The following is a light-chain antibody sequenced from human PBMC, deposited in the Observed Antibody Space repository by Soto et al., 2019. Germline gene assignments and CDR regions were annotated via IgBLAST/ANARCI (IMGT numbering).Light chain of an antibody. V-gene: IGKV1-5*03. CDR1: QTIPQW. CDR2: KAS. CDR3: QQSNSYSEA. J-gene: IGKJ1*01. Sequence: DIQMTQSPSTLSGSVAHRVIIACGASQTIPQWLACYQQKSGKAHKLLIFKASTLKSGVPSRFSASGPGTEFTHTISSLQPDDFETYYCQQSNSYSEALGQGTNVDI.